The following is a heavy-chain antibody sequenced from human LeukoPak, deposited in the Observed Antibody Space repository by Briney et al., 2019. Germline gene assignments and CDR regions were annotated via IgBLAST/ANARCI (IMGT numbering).Heavy chain of an antibody. D-gene: IGHD3-9*01. CDR2: ISYDGSNK. Sequence: QTGRSLRLSCAASGFTFSSYAMHWVRQAPGKGLEWVAVISYDGSNKYYADSVKGRFTISRDNSKNTLYLQTNSLRAEDTAVYYCARDSWVTYDILTGCIDYWGQGTLVTVSS. CDR3: ARDSWVTYDILTGCIDY. V-gene: IGHV3-30*04. J-gene: IGHJ4*02. CDR1: GFTFSSYA.